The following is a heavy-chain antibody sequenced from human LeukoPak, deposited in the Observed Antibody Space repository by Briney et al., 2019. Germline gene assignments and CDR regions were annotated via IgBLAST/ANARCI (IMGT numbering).Heavy chain of an antibody. CDR3: ARDLSGGWFMDLASMDV. CDR1: GFTFSSYW. V-gene: IGHV3-21*01. D-gene: IGHD6-19*01. Sequence: PGGSLRLSCAASGFTFSSYWMSWVRQAPGKGLEWVSSISSSSSYIYYADSVKGRFTISRDSAKNSLYLQMNSLRAEDTAVYYCARDLSGGWFMDLASMDVWGKGTTVTISS. CDR2: ISSSSSYI. J-gene: IGHJ6*03.